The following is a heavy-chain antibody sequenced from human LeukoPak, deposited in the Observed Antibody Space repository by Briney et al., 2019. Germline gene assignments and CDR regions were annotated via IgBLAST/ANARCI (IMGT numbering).Heavy chain of an antibody. V-gene: IGHV3-48*01. D-gene: IGHD2/OR15-2a*01. CDR3: ANQDSTEYSYYFDF. CDR1: GFTFSNYS. J-gene: IGHJ4*02. Sequence: GGSLRLSCEASGFTFSNYSMNWVRQAPGKGREWVSYIRSSSTTIYYADSVKGRLTISRDNSKNTLYLQMNSLRAEDTAVYYCANQDSTEYSYYFDFWGQGTLVTVSS. CDR2: IRSSSTTI.